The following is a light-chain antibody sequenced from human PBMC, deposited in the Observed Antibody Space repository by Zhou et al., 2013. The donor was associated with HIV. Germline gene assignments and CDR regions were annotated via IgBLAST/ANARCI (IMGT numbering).Light chain of an antibody. CDR2: AAS. CDR1: QGVSSY. J-gene: IGKJ4*01. Sequence: AIRMTQSPSSFSASTGDRVTITCRASQGVSSYLAWYRQKPGKVPELLIYAASTLQTGVPSRFSGSGSGTDFTFTISSLQPEDIATYYCQQYDNLLGTFGGGTKVEIK. CDR3: QQYDNLLGT. V-gene: IGKV1-8*01.